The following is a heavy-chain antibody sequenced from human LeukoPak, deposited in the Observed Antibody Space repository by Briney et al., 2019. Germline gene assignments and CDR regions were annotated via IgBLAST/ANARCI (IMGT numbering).Heavy chain of an antibody. CDR2: IYYSGST. V-gene: IGHV4-59*08. CDR3: ARHGSGSWPIDY. J-gene: IGHJ4*02. D-gene: IGHD6-13*01. Sequence: SEALSLTCTVSGGSISSYYWSWIRQPPGKGLEWIGYIYYSGSTNYNPSLKSRVTISVDTSKNQFSLKLSSVTAADTAVYYCARHGSGSWPIDYWGQGTLVTVSS. CDR1: GGSISSYY.